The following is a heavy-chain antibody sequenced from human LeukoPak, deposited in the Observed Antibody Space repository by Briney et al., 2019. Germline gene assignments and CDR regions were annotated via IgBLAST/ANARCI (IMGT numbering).Heavy chain of an antibody. J-gene: IGHJ4*02. D-gene: IGHD2-21*02. V-gene: IGHV5-51*01. Sequence: GASLKISCESSGYSFTSYWIGWVRQMPGKGLEWMGIIYPGDSNTRYSPSFQGQVTISADKSISTAYLQWSSLKASDSAMYYCVQCGGDCYTSSHWGQGTLVTVSS. CDR3: VQCGGDCYTSSH. CDR2: IYPGDSNT. CDR1: GYSFTSYW.